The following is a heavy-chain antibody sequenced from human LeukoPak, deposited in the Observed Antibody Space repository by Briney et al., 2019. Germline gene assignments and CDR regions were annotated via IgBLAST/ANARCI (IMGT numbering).Heavy chain of an antibody. J-gene: IGHJ4*02. D-gene: IGHD1-26*01. V-gene: IGHV4-59*01. CDR1: GGSISSYY. Sequence: ETLSLTCTVSGGSISSYYWSWIRQPPGKGLEWIGYIYYSGSTNYDPSLKSRVTISVDTSKNQFSLKLSSVTAADTAVYYCARVRWELLGFDYWGQGTLVTVSS. CDR3: ARVRWELLGFDY. CDR2: IYYSGST.